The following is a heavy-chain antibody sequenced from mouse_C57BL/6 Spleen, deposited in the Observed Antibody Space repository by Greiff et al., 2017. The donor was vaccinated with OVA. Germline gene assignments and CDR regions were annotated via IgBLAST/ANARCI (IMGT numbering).Heavy chain of an antibody. Sequence: EVKLVESGGGLVKPGGSLKLSCAASGFTFSDYGMHWVRQAPEKGLEWVAYISSGSSTIYYAATVKGRFIISRDNAKNTLFLQMTSLRSEDTAMYYCARPQWLPYYYAMDYWGQGTSVTVSS. CDR2: ISSGSSTI. CDR3: ARPQWLPYYYAMDY. CDR1: GFTFSDYG. J-gene: IGHJ4*01. V-gene: IGHV5-17*01. D-gene: IGHD2-2*01.